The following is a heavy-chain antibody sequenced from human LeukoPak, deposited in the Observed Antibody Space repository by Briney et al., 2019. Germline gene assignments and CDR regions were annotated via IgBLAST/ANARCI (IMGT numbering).Heavy chain of an antibody. CDR1: GFTFSTYW. Sequence: GGSLRLSCAASGFTFSTYWMHWVRQAPGKGLVWVSRIKSDGSTNYADSVKGRFTISRDNSKNTLYLQMNSLRAEDTAVYYCAKVPPPVVVITYYYYYYMDVWGKGTTVTVSS. D-gene: IGHD3-22*01. CDR2: IKSDGST. V-gene: IGHV3-74*01. J-gene: IGHJ6*03. CDR3: AKVPPPVVVITYYYYYYMDV.